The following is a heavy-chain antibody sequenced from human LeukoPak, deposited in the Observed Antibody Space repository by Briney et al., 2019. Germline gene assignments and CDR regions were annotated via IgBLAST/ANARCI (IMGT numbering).Heavy chain of an antibody. J-gene: IGHJ4*02. V-gene: IGHV4-59*01. CDR2: IYYSGST. CDR3: ARGYCSGGSCWDY. CDR1: GGSISGYY. Sequence: SETLSLTCTVSGGSISGYYWSLIRQPPGKGLEWIGYIYYSGSTNYNPSLKSRLTISVDTSMHQFSLKLTSVTAADTAVYYCARGYCSGGSCWDYWGQGTLVTVSS. D-gene: IGHD2-15*01.